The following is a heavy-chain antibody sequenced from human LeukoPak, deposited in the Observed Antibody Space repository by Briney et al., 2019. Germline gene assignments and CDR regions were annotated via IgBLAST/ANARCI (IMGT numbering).Heavy chain of an antibody. CDR1: GFTFRTYP. V-gene: IGHV3-48*02. CDR3: ARDRSGGYVSYFDY. CDR2: ISVSSDII. J-gene: IGHJ4*02. D-gene: IGHD3-22*01. Sequence: GGSLRLSCAASGFTFRTYPMNWIRQAPRKGLEWVSYISVSSDIIYYADSVKGRFTISRDNAKNSLYLQMNSLRDEDTAVYYCARDRSGGYVSYFDYWGQGSLVTVSA.